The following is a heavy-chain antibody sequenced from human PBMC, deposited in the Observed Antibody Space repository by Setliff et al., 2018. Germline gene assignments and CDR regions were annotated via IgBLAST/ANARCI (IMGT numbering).Heavy chain of an antibody. Sequence: ASVKVSCKASGYTFTGYAINWVRQAPGQGLEYLGWIYTNTGNPTYVQGFTGRFVFSLDTSVSTAYLQISSLKAEDTAVYYCARDEPGYCSSTSCYPPTLRMDVWGKGTTVTVSS. CDR1: GYTFTGYA. CDR2: IYTNTGNP. V-gene: IGHV7-4-1*02. D-gene: IGHD2-2*01. CDR3: ARDEPGYCSSTSCYPPTLRMDV. J-gene: IGHJ6*04.